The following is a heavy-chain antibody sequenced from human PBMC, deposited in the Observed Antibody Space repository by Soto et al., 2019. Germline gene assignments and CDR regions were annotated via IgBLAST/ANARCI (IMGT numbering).Heavy chain of an antibody. J-gene: IGHJ3*02. CDR3: AKRHDAFDI. CDR2: ISGGKP. V-gene: IGHV3-23*01. D-gene: IGHD6-25*01. Sequence: GGSLRLSCGASGFTFSSYAMSWVRQAPGKGLEWVSVISGGKPFYAESVKGRFTISRDDSKNTLYLQMNSLRAEDTAVYYCAKRHDAFDIWGQGTMVTVSS. CDR1: GFTFSSYA.